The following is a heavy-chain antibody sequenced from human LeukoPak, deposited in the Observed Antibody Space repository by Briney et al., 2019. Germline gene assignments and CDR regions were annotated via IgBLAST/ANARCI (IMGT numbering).Heavy chain of an antibody. CDR3: ARDAYTAMVLYYYYYMDV. J-gene: IGHJ6*03. Sequence: GRSLRLSCAASGFTFDDYGMSWVRQAPGKGLEWVSGINWNGGSTGYADSVKGRFTISRDNAKNSLYLQMNSLRAEDTAVYYCARDAYTAMVLYYYYYMDVWGKGTTVTVSS. D-gene: IGHD5-18*01. CDR1: GFTFDDYG. CDR2: INWNGGST. V-gene: IGHV3-20*04.